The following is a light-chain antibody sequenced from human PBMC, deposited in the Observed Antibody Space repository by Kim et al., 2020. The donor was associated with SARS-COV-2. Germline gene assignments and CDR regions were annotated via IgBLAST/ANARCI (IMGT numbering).Light chain of an antibody. V-gene: IGKV3-15*01. CDR3: HQYYNNRPLT. CDR2: GAS. J-gene: IGKJ1*01. CDR1: QRIITN. Sequence: EILMTQSPATLSVSPGERATLSCRASQRIITNVAWYQHKPGQAPRLLIYGASTRATAIPARFSGSGSGTEFSLTISSLQSEDSAVYYCHQYYNNRPLTFGQGTKVDIK.